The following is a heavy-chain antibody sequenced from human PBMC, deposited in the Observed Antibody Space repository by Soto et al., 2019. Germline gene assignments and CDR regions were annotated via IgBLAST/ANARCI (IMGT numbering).Heavy chain of an antibody. Sequence: SGPTLVNPTQTLTLTCTFSGFSLSTSGVGVGWIRQPPGKALEWLALIYWDDDKRYSPSLKSRLTITKDTSKNQVVLTMTNMDPVDTATYYCALGRRVRLRRTNSIDPSGQATLVSVSS. D-gene: IGHD1-1*01. V-gene: IGHV2-5*02. J-gene: IGHJ5*02. CDR3: ALGRRVRLRRTNSIDP. CDR1: GFSLSTSGVG. CDR2: IYWDDDK.